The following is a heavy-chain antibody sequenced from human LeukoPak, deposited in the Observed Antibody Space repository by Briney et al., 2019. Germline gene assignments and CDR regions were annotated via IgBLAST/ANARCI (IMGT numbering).Heavy chain of an antibody. J-gene: IGHJ4*02. CDR2: ISGSGDST. V-gene: IGHV3-23*01. CDR1: GFTFSNYA. Sequence: GGSLRLSCAASGFTFSNYAMNWVRQAPGRGLEGVSVISGSGDSTYHADSVKGRFTISRDNSKNTPYLQMNSLTAEDTAVYYCAKGGYDTRGYYYGFDYWGQGTVVTVSS. D-gene: IGHD3-22*01. CDR3: AKGGYDTRGYYYGFDY.